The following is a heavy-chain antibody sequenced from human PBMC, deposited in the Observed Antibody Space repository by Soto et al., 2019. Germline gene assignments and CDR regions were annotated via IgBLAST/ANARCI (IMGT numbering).Heavy chain of an antibody. D-gene: IGHD3-10*01. Sequence: QLQLQESGPGLVKPSETLSLTCAVSGDSISNYYWGWIRQPPGTGLEWIGSIYYSGTTYYNPSLKSRVTISVDTSKNQFSLKLSSVTAADTAVYYCVRHGRGSGSYYYYYSMDVWGQGTTVTVSS. J-gene: IGHJ6*02. V-gene: IGHV4-39*01. CDR1: GDSISNYY. CDR2: IYYSGTT. CDR3: VRHGRGSGSYYYYYSMDV.